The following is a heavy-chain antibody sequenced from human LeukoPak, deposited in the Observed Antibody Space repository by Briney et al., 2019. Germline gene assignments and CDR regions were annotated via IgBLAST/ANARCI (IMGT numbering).Heavy chain of an antibody. CDR3: AAGASGGAIDY. CDR2: INHSGST. V-gene: IGHV4-34*01. J-gene: IGHJ4*02. D-gene: IGHD3-16*01. Sequence: SETLSLTCAVYGGSFSGYYWSWIRQPPGKGLEWIGEINHSGSTNYNPSLKSRVTISVDTSKNQFSLKLSSVTAADTAVYYCAAGASGGAIDYWGQGTLVTVSS. CDR1: GGSFSGYY.